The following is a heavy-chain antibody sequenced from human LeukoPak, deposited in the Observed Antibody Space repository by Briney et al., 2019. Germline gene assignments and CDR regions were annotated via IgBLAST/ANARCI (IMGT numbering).Heavy chain of an antibody. D-gene: IGHD3-16*02. CDR3: ARDGPRNMITFGGVIVPPYYYYGMDV. Sequence: PGGSLRLSCAASGFTFSSYAMHWVRRAPGKGLEWVAVISYDGSNKYYADSVKGRFTISRDNSKNTLYLQMNSLRAEDTAVYYCARDGPRNMITFGGVIVPPYYYYGMDVWGQGTTVTVSS. CDR2: ISYDGSNK. CDR1: GFTFSSYA. J-gene: IGHJ6*02. V-gene: IGHV3-30*04.